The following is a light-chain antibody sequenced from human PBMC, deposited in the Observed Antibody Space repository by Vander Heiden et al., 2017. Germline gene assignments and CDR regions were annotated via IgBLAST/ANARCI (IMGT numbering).Light chain of an antibody. Sequence: SSELTQDPAVSVALGQTVRITYQGDSLRSYYASWYQQKPGQAPVLVIYGKNNRPSGIPDRFSGSSSGNTASLTITGAQAEDEADYYCNSRDSSGNRVFGGGTKLTVL. CDR2: GKN. J-gene: IGLJ2*01. CDR1: SLRSYY. CDR3: NSRDSSGNRV. V-gene: IGLV3-19*01.